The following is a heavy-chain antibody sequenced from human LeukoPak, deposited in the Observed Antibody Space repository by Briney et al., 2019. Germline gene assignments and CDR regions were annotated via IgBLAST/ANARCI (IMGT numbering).Heavy chain of an antibody. CDR3: ASGIAVAGTGY. V-gene: IGHV3-21*01. CDR1: GFSLSGYW. Sequence: GGSLRLSCAASGFSLSGYWMNWVRQAPGKGLEWVSSISSSSSYIYYADSVKGRFTISRDNTKNSLYLQMNSLRAEDTAVYYRASGIAVAGTGYWGQGTLVTVSS. D-gene: IGHD6-19*01. J-gene: IGHJ4*02. CDR2: ISSSSSYI.